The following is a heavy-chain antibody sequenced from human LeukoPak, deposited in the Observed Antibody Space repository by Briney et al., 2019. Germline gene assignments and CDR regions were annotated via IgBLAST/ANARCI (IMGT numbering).Heavy chain of an antibody. D-gene: IGHD2-15*01. CDR2: IFYSGST. J-gene: IGHJ6*04. CDR1: GGSLRSGGYY. CDR3: ARDRVVVAAPYYYGMDV. V-gene: IGHV4-31*03. Sequence: PSETLFLTCTVSGGSLRSGGYYWGWIRQHPGKGLEWIGDIFYSGSTYYNPSLKSRVTISVDTSKNQFSLKLSSVTAADTAVYYCARDRVVVAAPYYYGMDVWGKGTTVTVSS.